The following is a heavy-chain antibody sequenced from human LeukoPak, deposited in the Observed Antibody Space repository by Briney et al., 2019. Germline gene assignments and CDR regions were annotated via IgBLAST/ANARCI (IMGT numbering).Heavy chain of an antibody. V-gene: IGHV3-30*18. CDR3: AKEIGPLDAFDI. CDR2: ISYDGSNK. D-gene: IGHD3-10*01. CDR1: GFTFSSYG. Sequence: GGSLRLSCAASGFTFSSYGMHWVRQAPGKGLEWVAVISYDGSNKYYGDSVKGRFTISRDNSKNTLYLQMNSLRAEDTAVYYCAKEIGPLDAFDIWGQGTMVTVSS. J-gene: IGHJ3*02.